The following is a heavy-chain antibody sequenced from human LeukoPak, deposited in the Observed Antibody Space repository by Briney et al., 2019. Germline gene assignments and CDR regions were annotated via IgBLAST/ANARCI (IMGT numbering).Heavy chain of an antibody. J-gene: IGHJ4*02. CDR3: AKDAYYYDSSGYPRRYFDY. CDR1: GFTFSSYG. CDR2: ISGSGGST. V-gene: IGHV3-23*01. D-gene: IGHD3-22*01. Sequence: GGSLRLSCAASGFTFSSYGMSWVRQAPGKGLEWVSAISGSGGSTYYADSVKGRFTISRDNSKNTLYLQMNSLRAEDTAVYYCAKDAYYYDSSGYPRRYFDYWGQGTLVTVSS.